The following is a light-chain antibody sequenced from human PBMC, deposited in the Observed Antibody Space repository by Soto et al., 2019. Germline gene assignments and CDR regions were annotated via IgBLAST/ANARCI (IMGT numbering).Light chain of an antibody. CDR2: DAS. CDR1: QSVSSN. V-gene: IGKV3-15*01. CDR3: KQYNTWPPYT. Sequence: DIVMTQSPGTLSVSPGERATLSCRASQSVSSNLAWYQQKPGQAPRLLIYDASTRATGIPARFSGSGSGTDFNLSISSLQSEDFAVYFCKQYNTWPPYTFGQGTKLEI. J-gene: IGKJ2*01.